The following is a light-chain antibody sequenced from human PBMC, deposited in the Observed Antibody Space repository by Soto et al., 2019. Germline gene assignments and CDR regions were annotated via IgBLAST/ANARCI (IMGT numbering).Light chain of an antibody. CDR3: QQYYGTPT. CDR2: TAS. V-gene: IGKV1-39*01. Sequence: IQMTQSPSSLSASVEDRDTITCRASQSCNIYVDWYQQRPGKATKLQISTASSLQSGVPSRFSGSGSGTDFTLTISGPQPEDSATYYFQQYYGTPTFGGGNKVEIK. CDR1: QSCNIY. J-gene: IGKJ4*01.